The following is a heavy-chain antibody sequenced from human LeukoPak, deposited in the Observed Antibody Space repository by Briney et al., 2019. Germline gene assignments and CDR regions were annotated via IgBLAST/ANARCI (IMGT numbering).Heavy chain of an antibody. Sequence: GGSLRLSCAASGFMFSDYGMHWLRQAPGKGLEWVAFIRYDETIKYYADSVKGRLTISRDNSKNTLYLQMTSLRPEDTAVYSCAKTGFQWGNYYYYMDVWGKGTTVTVSS. CDR3: AKTGFQWGNYYYYMDV. CDR1: GFMFSDYG. D-gene: IGHD3-16*01. V-gene: IGHV3-30*02. J-gene: IGHJ6*03. CDR2: IRYDETIK.